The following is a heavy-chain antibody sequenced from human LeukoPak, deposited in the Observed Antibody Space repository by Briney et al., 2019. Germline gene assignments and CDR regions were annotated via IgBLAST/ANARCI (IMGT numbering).Heavy chain of an antibody. CDR3: ARASGSYWWFDS. D-gene: IGHD1-26*01. Sequence: ASVKVSCKASRYTFTGYYMCWVRQAPGQGLEWMGCVDPNSGDTNYAQKFQGSVTMTRDTSISTAYMELNRLRSDDTAVYYCARASGSYWWFDSWGQGTLVTVSS. CDR1: RYTFTGYY. V-gene: IGHV1-2*02. J-gene: IGHJ5*01. CDR2: VDPNSGDT.